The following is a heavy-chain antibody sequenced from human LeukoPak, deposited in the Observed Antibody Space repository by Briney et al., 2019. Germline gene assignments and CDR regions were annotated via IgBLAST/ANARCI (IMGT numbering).Heavy chain of an antibody. D-gene: IGHD1-1*01. V-gene: IGHV1-69*04. CDR2: IIPILGIA. J-gene: IGHJ6*03. Sequence: ASVKVSCTASGGTFSSYAISWVRQAPGQGLEWMGRIIPILGIANYAQKFQGRVTITTDESTRTAYMDLSSMTSEDTAAYYCARGSWDDVGYYYYYYMDVWGKGSTVTVSS. CDR1: GGTFSSYA. CDR3: ARGSWDDVGYYYYYYMDV.